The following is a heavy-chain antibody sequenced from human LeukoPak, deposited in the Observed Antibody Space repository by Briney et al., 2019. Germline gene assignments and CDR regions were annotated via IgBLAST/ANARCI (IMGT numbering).Heavy chain of an antibody. J-gene: IGHJ4*02. CDR3: ARGVYGYGFLDY. CDR2: IIPIFGTA. Sequence: SVKVSCKASGGTFSSYAISWVRQAPGQGLEWMGGIIPIFGTANYAQKFQGRVTITTDESTSTAYMELSSLRSEDTAVYYCARGVYGYGFLDYWGQGTLVTVSS. D-gene: IGHD5-18*01. CDR1: GGTFSSYA. V-gene: IGHV1-69*05.